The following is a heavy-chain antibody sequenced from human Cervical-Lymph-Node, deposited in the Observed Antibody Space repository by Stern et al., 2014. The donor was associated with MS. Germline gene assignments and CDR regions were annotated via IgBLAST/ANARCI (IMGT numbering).Heavy chain of an antibody. CDR3: TNSAPTA. CDR2: ISHDGSYK. V-gene: IGHV3-30*18. D-gene: IGHD2-21*02. J-gene: IGHJ5*02. CDR1: GFAFSNFG. Sequence: VQLVESGGGVVQPGKSLRLSCVVSGFAFSNFGMHWVRQAPGTGLDWVALISHDGSYKYYADSVKGRFTISRDNSKSTVYLQMDRLKFEDAAVYYCTNSAPTAWGQGTSVIVSS.